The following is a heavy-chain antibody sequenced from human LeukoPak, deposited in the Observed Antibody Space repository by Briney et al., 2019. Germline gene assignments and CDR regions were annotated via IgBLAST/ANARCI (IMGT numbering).Heavy chain of an antibody. CDR2: MYYSGNT. Sequence: SETLSLTCTVSGDAITGSNYYWGWIRQSPGKGLQWIGSMYYSGNTYSNPSLESRVTMSADTSKNQFSLKLNSVSVADTAVYYCARQYFDRTGYYYFDYWGQGTLVIVSS. CDR1: GDAITGSNYY. D-gene: IGHD3-22*01. V-gene: IGHV4-39*01. J-gene: IGHJ4*02. CDR3: ARQYFDRTGYYYFDY.